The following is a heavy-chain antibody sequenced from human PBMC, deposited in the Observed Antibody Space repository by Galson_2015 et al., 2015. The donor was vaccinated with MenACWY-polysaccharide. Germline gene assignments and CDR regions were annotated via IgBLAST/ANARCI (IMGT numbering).Heavy chain of an antibody. CDR3: AKGSDTAMVIDY. V-gene: IGHV3-43*01. Sequence: SLRLSCEASGFTFDDYTMHWVRQAPGKGLEWVSLISWDGGSTYYADSVKGRFTISRDNSKNSLYLQMNSLRTEDTALYYCAKGSDTAMVIDYWGQGTLVTVSS. CDR2: ISWDGGST. D-gene: IGHD5-18*01. J-gene: IGHJ4*02. CDR1: GFTFDDYT.